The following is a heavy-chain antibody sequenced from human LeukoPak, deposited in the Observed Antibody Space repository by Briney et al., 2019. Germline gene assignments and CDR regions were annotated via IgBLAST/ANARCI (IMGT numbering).Heavy chain of an antibody. CDR3: ARVTYDILAGTPRLYAFDI. CDR2: IIPIFGTA. V-gene: IGHV1-69*06. CDR1: GGTFSSYV. J-gene: IGHJ3*02. Sequence: ASVKVSCKASGGTFSSYVISWVRQAPGQGLEWMGGIIPIFGTANHTQKFQGRVTITADKSTSTAYMELSSLRSEDTAVYYCARVTYDILAGTPRLYAFDIWGQGTMVTVSS. D-gene: IGHD3-9*01.